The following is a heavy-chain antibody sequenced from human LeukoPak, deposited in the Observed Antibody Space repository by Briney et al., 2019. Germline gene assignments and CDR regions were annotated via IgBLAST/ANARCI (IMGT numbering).Heavy chain of an antibody. CDR2: IYYSGNT. Sequence: PSETLSLTCAVYGGSFSGYYWSWIRQPPGKGLEWIGSIYYSGNTYYNASLKSQVSISIDTSKNQFSLKLSSVTAADTAVYYCARGRGQQLGNFDYWGQGTLVTVSS. D-gene: IGHD6-13*01. CDR3: ARGRGQQLGNFDY. J-gene: IGHJ4*02. V-gene: IGHV4-34*01. CDR1: GGSFSGYY.